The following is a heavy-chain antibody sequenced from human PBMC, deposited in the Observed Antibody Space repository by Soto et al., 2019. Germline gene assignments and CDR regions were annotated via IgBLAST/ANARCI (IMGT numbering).Heavy chain of an antibody. V-gene: IGHV3-9*01. J-gene: IGHJ4*02. D-gene: IGHD2-15*01. Sequence: GGSLRLSCAASGFTFDDYAMHWVRQAPGKGLEWVSGISWNSGSIGYADSVKGRFTISRDNAKNSLYLQMNSLRAEDTALYYCAKRRDGSPAAPLDYWGQGTLVTVSS. CDR1: GFTFDDYA. CDR2: ISWNSGSI. CDR3: AKRRDGSPAAPLDY.